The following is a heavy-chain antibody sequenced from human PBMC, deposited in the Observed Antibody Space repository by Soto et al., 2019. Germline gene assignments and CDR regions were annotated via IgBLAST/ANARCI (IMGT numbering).Heavy chain of an antibody. CDR3: ARERILRFLEWLLPTDYGMDV. D-gene: IGHD3-3*01. Sequence: GGSLRLSCAASGFTFSGYAMHWARQAPGKGLEWVAVISYDGSNKYYADSVKGRLTISRDNSKNTLYLQMNSLRAEDTAVYYCARERILRFLEWLLPTDYGMDVWGQGTTVTVSS. CDR1: GFTFSGYA. J-gene: IGHJ6*02. V-gene: IGHV3-30-3*01. CDR2: ISYDGSNK.